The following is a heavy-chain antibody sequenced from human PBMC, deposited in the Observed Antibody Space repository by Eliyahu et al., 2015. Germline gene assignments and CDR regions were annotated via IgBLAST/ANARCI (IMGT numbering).Heavy chain of an antibody. CDR1: GDTVXSNSAA. J-gene: IGHJ2*01. CDR3: ARVSNWYFDL. D-gene: IGHD5/OR15-5a*01. V-gene: IGHV6-1*01. CDR2: TKYRSKWYT. Sequence: QAQLQQSGPGLVKPSQTLSLTCAIXGDTVXSNSAAWHWIRQSPSRGLEWLGRTKYRSKWYTDYAESVKSRITINPDTSKNQFSLQLNSVTPEDTAVYYCARVSNWYFDLWGRGTLVTVSS.